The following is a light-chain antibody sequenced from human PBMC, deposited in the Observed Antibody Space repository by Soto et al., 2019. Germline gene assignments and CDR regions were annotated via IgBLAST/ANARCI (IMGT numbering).Light chain of an antibody. CDR1: QSISSY. CDR2: DIS. CDR3: QQSYSTPYA. V-gene: IGKV1-39*01. J-gene: IGKJ2*01. Sequence: DIQMTQSPSSLSASVGDRVTITCRASQSISSYLNWYQQKPGKAPKLLIYDISSLQSGVPSRFSGSGSGTDFNLTISSLQPEDCATYYCQQSYSTPYALGQGNKADIK.